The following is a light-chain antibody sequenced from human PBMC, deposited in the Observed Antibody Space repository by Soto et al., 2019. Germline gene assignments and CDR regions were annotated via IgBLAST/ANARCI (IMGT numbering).Light chain of an antibody. J-gene: IGLJ3*02. CDR2: VEGSGSY. CDR3: ETWDSNTWV. Sequence: QLVLTQSSSASASLGSSVKLTCTLSSGHNSYIIAWHQQQPGKAPRYLMKVEGSGSYNKGSGVPDRFSGSSSGADRYLTVSNLQFEDEADYYCETWDSNTWVFGGGTKLTVL. V-gene: IGLV4-60*02. CDR1: SGHNSYI.